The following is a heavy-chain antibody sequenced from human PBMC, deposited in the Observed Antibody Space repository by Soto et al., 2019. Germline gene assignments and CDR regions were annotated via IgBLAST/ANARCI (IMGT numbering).Heavy chain of an antibody. CDR2: VVPLLGIE. D-gene: IGHD2-21*01. CDR1: GGTFNTHT. CDR3: TRDRPEEAVVRVPRQHFDS. Sequence: QVQLVQSGAKVKKPGSSVKVSCKASGGTFNTHTINWVRQAPGQGLEWMGRVVPLLGIESHPQKFQDRLTLTADTSTGTVFMELSDLRSEDTAVYYCTRDRPEEAVVRVPRQHFDSWGQGTLLTVSS. J-gene: IGHJ4*02. V-gene: IGHV1-69*08.